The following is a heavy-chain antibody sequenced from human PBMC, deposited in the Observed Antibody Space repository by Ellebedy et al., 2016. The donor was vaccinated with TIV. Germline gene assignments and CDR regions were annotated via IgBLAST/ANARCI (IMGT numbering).Heavy chain of an antibody. Sequence: SETLSLTXTVSGGSVSRYFWSWIWQPAGKGLEWIGRIFTSGSFNYNPSLMSRVTMSAVTSKNQISLRLNSVTAADTAVYYCARVHCSITTCDYYYMDVWGKGTTVTVSS. CDR1: GGSVSRYF. CDR2: IFTSGSF. J-gene: IGHJ6*03. D-gene: IGHD1-1*01. V-gene: IGHV4-4*07. CDR3: ARVHCSITTCDYYYMDV.